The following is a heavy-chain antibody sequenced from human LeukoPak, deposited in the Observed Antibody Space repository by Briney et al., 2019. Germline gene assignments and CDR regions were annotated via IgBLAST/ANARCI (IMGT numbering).Heavy chain of an antibody. CDR2: IKQDGSAK. CDR1: GFTFSDYW. Sequence: PGGSLRLSCAASGFTFSDYWMTWVRQAPGKGLEWVANIKQDGSAKYYMDSVKGRFTISRDNAKNSVFLQMNSLRAEDTALYYCAGTSGWYLGDFWGQGTLVTVSS. CDR3: AGTSGWYLGDF. J-gene: IGHJ4*02. V-gene: IGHV3-7*01. D-gene: IGHD6-19*01.